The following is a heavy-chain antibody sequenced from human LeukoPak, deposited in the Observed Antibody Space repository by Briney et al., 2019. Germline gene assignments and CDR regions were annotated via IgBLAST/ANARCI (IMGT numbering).Heavy chain of an antibody. CDR3: AKGGYCSGGSCQHDAFDI. CDR1: GFTFSSYA. J-gene: IGHJ3*02. Sequence: GVPLTLLCAASGFTFSSYAMIGVPQAPGKGLECVSPISGSGGSTYYADTEKGRFTIHRHRSENTLSLQMHRLRAEDSAVYYCAKGGYCSGGSCQHDAFDIWGQGTMVTVSS. D-gene: IGHD2-15*01. CDR2: ISGSGGST. V-gene: IGHV3-23*01.